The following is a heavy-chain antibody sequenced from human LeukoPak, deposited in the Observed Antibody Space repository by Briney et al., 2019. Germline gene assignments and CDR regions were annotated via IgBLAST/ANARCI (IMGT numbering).Heavy chain of an antibody. D-gene: IGHD4-17*01. J-gene: IGHJ4*02. CDR2: ISSSSSYI. Sequence: PGGSLRLSCAASGFIFSSYSMNWVRQAPGKGLEWVSSISSSSSYIYYADSVKGRFTISRDNAKNSLYLQMNSLRAEDTAVYYCARGGTYGDYVAYWGQGTLVTVSS. CDR1: GFIFSSYS. V-gene: IGHV3-21*01. CDR3: ARGGTYGDYVAY.